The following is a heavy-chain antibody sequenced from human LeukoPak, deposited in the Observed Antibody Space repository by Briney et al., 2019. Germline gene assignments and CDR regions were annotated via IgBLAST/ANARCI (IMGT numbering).Heavy chain of an antibody. CDR1: GGSISSNSYY. Sequence: SETLSLTCTVSGGSISSNSYYWAWIRQPPGKGVDWIGSIFYSGSTYYNPSLKSRVTISVDTSKNQFSLKVNSVTAADTAVYYCARQMWDLTTYNWFDPWGQGTLVTVSS. D-gene: IGHD4-17*01. CDR3: ARQMWDLTTYNWFDP. J-gene: IGHJ5*02. V-gene: IGHV4-39*01. CDR2: IFYSGST.